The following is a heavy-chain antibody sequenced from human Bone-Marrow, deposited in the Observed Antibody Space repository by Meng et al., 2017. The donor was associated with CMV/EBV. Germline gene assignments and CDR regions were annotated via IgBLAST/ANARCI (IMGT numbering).Heavy chain of an antibody. J-gene: IGHJ4*02. Sequence: SGDTFTGYYMHWVRQAPGQGLEWMGWINPNSGGTNYAQKFQGRVTMTRDTSISTAYMELSRLRSDDTAVYYCARESDYVWGSYSFDYWGQGTLVTVSS. CDR2: INPNSGGT. D-gene: IGHD3-16*01. CDR1: GDTFTGYY. CDR3: ARESDYVWGSYSFDY. V-gene: IGHV1-2*02.